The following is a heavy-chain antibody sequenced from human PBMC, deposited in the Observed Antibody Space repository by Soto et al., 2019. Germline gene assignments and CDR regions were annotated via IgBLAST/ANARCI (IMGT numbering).Heavy chain of an antibody. CDR1: GFTFSSYW. D-gene: IGHD2-2*02. CDR3: ARDSRTRYCSSTSCYIYYYMDV. CDR2: IKQDGSEK. Sequence: GGSLRLSCAASGFTFSSYWMSWVRQAPGKGLEWVANIKQDGSEKYYVDSVKGRFTISRDNAKNSLYLQMNSLRAEDTAVYYCARDSRTRYCSSTSCYIYYYMDVWGKGTTVTVSS. J-gene: IGHJ6*03. V-gene: IGHV3-7*01.